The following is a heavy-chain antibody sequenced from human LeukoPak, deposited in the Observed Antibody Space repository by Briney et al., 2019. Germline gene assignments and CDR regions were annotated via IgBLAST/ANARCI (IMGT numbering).Heavy chain of an antibody. CDR1: RFTFSSYA. V-gene: IGHV3-23*01. CDR3: AKVSRPAAGTGGYFDY. CDR2: ISGSGGTT. J-gene: IGHJ4*02. Sequence: GGSLRLSCASSRFTFSSYAMSWVRQGPGKGLERLSSISGSGGTTYYADSVKGRFTITRDNSKNTLYLQMNSLRAEDTAVYYCAKVSRPAAGTGGYFDYWGQGTLVTVSS. D-gene: IGHD6-13*01.